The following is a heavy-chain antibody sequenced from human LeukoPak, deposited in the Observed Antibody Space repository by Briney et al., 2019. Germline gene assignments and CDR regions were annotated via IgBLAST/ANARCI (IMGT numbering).Heavy chain of an antibody. CDR1: GGSITNYY. CDR2: IYNSVTT. J-gene: IGHJ6*02. V-gene: IGHV4-59*08. CDR3: ARRAGYYYGMDV. Sequence: SETLSLTCTVSGGSITNYYWSWIRQPPGKGLEWIGYIYNSVTTNYNPSLKSRVTIPVDTSKNQFSLKLSSVTAADTAVYYCARRAGYYYGMDVWGQGTTVTVSS.